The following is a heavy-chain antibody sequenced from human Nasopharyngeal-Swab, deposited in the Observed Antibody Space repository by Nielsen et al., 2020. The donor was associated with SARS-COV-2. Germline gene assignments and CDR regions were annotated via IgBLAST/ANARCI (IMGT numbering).Heavy chain of an antibody. CDR1: GGSISSGGYS. J-gene: IGHJ6*03. Sequence: LRLSCAVSGGSISSGGYSWSWIRQPPGKGLEWIGYIYHSRSTYYNPSLKSRVTISVDTSKNQFSLKLSSVTAADTAVYYCARGRYEYYYDSSGYYSDCYYMDVWGKGTTVTVSS. D-gene: IGHD3-22*01. CDR2: IYHSRST. CDR3: ARGRYEYYYDSSGYYSDCYYMDV. V-gene: IGHV4-30-2*01.